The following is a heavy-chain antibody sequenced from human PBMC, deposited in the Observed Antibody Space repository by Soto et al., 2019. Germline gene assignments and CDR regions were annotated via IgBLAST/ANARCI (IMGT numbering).Heavy chain of an antibody. CDR1: GFTFSSYA. Sequence: GGSLRLSCAASGFTFSSYAMSWVRQAPGKGLEWVSAISGSGGSTYYADSVKGRFTISRDNSKNTLYLQMNSLRAEDTAVYYCAKDIACSSTSCYTAFDYWGQGTLVTVSS. CDR2: ISGSGGST. J-gene: IGHJ4*02. V-gene: IGHV3-23*01. CDR3: AKDIACSSTSCYTAFDY. D-gene: IGHD2-2*02.